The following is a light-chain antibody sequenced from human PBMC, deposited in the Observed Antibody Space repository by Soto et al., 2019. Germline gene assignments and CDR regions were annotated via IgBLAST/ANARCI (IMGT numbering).Light chain of an antibody. CDR3: LQDNNYPWT. V-gene: IGKV1-6*01. Sequence: AIQMTQSPSYLSASVGDRVTITCRASQAIRNDLGWYQQKPGKAPKLLIYGASSLHDGVPSRFSGSGSGTDFTLTISSLQPEDFATYYCLQDNNYPWTFGQGTKVEVK. J-gene: IGKJ1*01. CDR1: QAIRND. CDR2: GAS.